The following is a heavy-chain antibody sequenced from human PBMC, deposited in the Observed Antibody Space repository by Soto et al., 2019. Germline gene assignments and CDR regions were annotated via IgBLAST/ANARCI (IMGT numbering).Heavy chain of an antibody. J-gene: IGHJ4*02. V-gene: IGHV3-21*01. CDR3: ARSTIRSPFFDY. CDR2: ISPDSTYI. CDR1: GFTFSSYS. Sequence: EVQLVESGGGLVKPGGSLRLSCAASGFTFSSYSMTWVRQAPGKGLEWVSSISPDSTYIYDADSLKGRFTISRDNAKSSLYLQMSSLRAEDTAVYYCARSTIRSPFFDYWGQGTLVTVSS. D-gene: IGHD1-1*01.